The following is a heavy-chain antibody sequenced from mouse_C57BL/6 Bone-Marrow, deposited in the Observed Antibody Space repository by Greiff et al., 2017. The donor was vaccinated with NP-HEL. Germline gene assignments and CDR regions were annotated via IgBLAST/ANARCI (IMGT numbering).Heavy chain of an antibody. CDR1: GFTFSDYG. J-gene: IGHJ4*01. CDR2: ISSGSSTI. D-gene: IGHD2-1*01. V-gene: IGHV5-17*01. Sequence: EVQGVESGGGLVKPGGSLKLSCAASGFTFSDYGMHWVRQAPEKGLEWVAYISSGSSTIYYADTVKGRFTISRDNAKNTLFLQMTSLRSEDTAMYYCAIYYGNYDYAMDYWGQGTSVTVSS. CDR3: AIYYGNYDYAMDY.